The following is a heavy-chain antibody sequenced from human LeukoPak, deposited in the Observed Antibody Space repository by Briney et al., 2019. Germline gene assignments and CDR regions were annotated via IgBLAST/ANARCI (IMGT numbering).Heavy chain of an antibody. CDR1: GYTFTGYY. J-gene: IGHJ4*02. CDR3: ATGGTYYGSGSYNPPYFDY. D-gene: IGHD3-10*01. CDR2: INPNSGGT. V-gene: IGHV1-2*02. Sequence: ASVKVSCKASGYTFTGYYMHWVRQAPGQGLEWMGWINPNSGGTDYAQKFQGRVTMTRDTSISTAYMELSRLRSDDTAVYYCATGGTYYGSGSYNPPYFDYWGQGTLVTVSS.